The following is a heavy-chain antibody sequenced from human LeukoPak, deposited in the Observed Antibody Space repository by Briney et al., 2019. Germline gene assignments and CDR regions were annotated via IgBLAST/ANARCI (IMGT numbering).Heavy chain of an antibody. Sequence: QSGGPLRLSCAASGFTFDDYTMHWVRQAPGKGLEWVSLISWDGGSTYYADSVKGRFTISRDNSKNSLYLQMNSLRTEDTALYYCAKDSQSFRAPSGSYASPLDYWGQGTLVTVSS. CDR3: AKDSQSFRAPSGSYASPLDY. D-gene: IGHD1-26*01. V-gene: IGHV3-43*01. CDR1: GFTFDDYT. CDR2: ISWDGGST. J-gene: IGHJ4*02.